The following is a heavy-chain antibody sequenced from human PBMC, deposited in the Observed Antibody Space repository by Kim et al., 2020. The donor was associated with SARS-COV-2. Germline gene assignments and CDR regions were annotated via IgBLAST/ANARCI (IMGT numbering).Heavy chain of an antibody. CDR3: ARDWAVAAAFDY. D-gene: IGHD6-19*01. CDR2: INAHKNDR. CDR1: GYIYINYG. V-gene: IGHV1-18*01. J-gene: IGHJ4*01. Sequence: ASVKVSCKTSGYIYINYGIVWVRQAPGQGLEWMGWINAHKNDRDYAEKFQDRLTLTADTSTGTTYMELTNLTSADTGIYFWARDWAVAAAFDYWGQGTHVTVSS.